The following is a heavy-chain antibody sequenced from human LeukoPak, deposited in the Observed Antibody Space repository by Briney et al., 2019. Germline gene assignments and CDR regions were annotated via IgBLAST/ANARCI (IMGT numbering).Heavy chain of an antibody. V-gene: IGHV4-34*01. J-gene: IGHJ4*02. CDR3: ARGSSLAAAGTGYSFDY. Sequence: SETLSLTCAVYGGSFSGDYWSWIRQPPGKGLEWIGEIHHSGSTNYNPSLKSRVTISVDTSKNQFSLKLTSVTAADTAVYYCARGSSLAAAGTGYSFDYWGQGTQVTVSP. CDR2: IHHSGST. D-gene: IGHD6-13*01. CDR1: GGSFSGDY.